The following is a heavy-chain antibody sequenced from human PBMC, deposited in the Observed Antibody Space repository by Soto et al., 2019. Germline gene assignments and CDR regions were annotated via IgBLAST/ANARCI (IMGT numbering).Heavy chain of an antibody. Sequence: ASVKFSCKASGYTFTSYDINWVRQATGQGLEWMGWMNPNSGNTGYAQKFQGRVTMTRNTSISTAHMELSSLRSEDTAVYYCATSYDSSGYYYFDYWGQGTLVTVSS. D-gene: IGHD3-22*01. CDR3: ATSYDSSGYYYFDY. V-gene: IGHV1-8*01. J-gene: IGHJ4*02. CDR1: GYTFTSYD. CDR2: MNPNSGNT.